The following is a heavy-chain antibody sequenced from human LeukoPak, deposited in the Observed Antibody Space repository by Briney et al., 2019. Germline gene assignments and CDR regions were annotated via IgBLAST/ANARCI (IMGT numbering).Heavy chain of an antibody. CDR1: GGSISTYY. J-gene: IGHJ5*02. CDR3: AREGTGASRWFDP. CDR2: IHYTGNT. Sequence: SGTLSLTCAVSGGSISTYYWSWIRQPPGKGLEWIGYIHYTGNTNYNPSLKSRVTISLDTSKNQFSLKLSSVTAADTAVYYCAREGTGASRWFDPWGQGTLVTVSS. V-gene: IGHV4-59*01. D-gene: IGHD1-26*01.